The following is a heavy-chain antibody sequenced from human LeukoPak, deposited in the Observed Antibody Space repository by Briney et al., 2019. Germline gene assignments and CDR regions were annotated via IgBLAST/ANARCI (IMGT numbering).Heavy chain of an antibody. J-gene: IGHJ4*02. CDR1: EFSFGSYA. CDR3: AKVMTRTMVRGVPPSDY. V-gene: IGHV3-23*01. CDR2: ISGSGGST. Sequence: GGSLRLSCAASEFSFGSYAMSWVRQAPGKGLQWVSAISGSGGSTYYADSVKGRFTISRDNSKNTLYLQMNSLRAEDTAVYYCAKVMTRTMVRGVPPSDYWGQGTLVTVSS. D-gene: IGHD3-10*01.